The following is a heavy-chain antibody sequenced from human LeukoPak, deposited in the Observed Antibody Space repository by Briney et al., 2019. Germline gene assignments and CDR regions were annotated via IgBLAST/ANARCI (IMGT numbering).Heavy chain of an antibody. J-gene: IGHJ3*02. V-gene: IGHV4-30-2*01. CDR2: IYHSGST. CDR3: ARGSGSYYHDAFDI. CDR1: GGSFSGYS. Sequence: SETLSLTCAVYGGSFSGYSWSWIRQPPGKGLEWIGYIYHSGSTYYNPSLKSRVTISVDRSKNQFSLKLSSVTAADTAVYYCARGSGSYYHDAFDIWGQGTMVTVSS. D-gene: IGHD1-26*01.